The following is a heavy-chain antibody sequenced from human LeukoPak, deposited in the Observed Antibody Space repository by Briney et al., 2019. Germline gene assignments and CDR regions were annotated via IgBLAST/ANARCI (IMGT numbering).Heavy chain of an antibody. J-gene: IGHJ5*02. CDR3: VRDLGLAVAGYNWFDP. CDR1: GYSISSGYY. D-gene: IGHD6-19*01. Sequence: SETLSLTCTVSGYSISSGYYWGWIRQPPGKGLEWIGSIYHSGSTYYNPSLKSRVTISVDTSKNQFSLNLTSVTAADTAVYYCVRDLGLAVAGYNWFDPWGQGTLVTVSS. V-gene: IGHV4-38-2*02. CDR2: IYHSGST.